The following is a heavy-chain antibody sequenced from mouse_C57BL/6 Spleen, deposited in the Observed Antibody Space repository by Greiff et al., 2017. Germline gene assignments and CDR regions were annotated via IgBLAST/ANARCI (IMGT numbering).Heavy chain of an antibody. V-gene: IGHV1-72*01. CDR1: GYTFTSYW. CDR3: AREGVTGTGAMDY. CDR2: IAPNSGGT. J-gene: IGHJ4*01. D-gene: IGHD4-1*01. Sequence: QVQLKQPGAELVKPGASVKLSCKASGYTFTSYWMHWVKQRPGRGLEWIGRIAPNSGGTKYNEKFKSKATLTVDKPSSTAYMQLSSLTSEDSAVYDCAREGVTGTGAMDYWGQGTSVTVSS.